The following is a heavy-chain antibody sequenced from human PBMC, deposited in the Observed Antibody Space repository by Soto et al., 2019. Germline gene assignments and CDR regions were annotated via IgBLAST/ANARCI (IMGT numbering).Heavy chain of an antibody. Sequence: GASVKVSCKASGYTFTSYGISWVRQAPGQGLERMGWISAYNGNTNYAQKLQGRVTMTTDTSTSTAYMELRSLRSDDTAVYYCARVIIVVVPAAIRRYYFDYWGQGTLVTVSS. CDR3: ARVIIVVVPAAIRRYYFDY. V-gene: IGHV1-18*01. CDR1: GYTFTSYG. J-gene: IGHJ4*02. D-gene: IGHD2-2*01. CDR2: ISAYNGNT.